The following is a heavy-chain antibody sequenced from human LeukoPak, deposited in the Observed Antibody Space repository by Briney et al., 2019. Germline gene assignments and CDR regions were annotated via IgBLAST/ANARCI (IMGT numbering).Heavy chain of an antibody. V-gene: IGHV4-34*01. D-gene: IGHD5-18*01. J-gene: IGHJ4*02. CDR1: GGSFSGYY. Sequence: SETLSLTCAVYGGSFSGYYWSWIRQPPGKGLEWIGEINHSGSTNYNPSLKSRVTISVDTSKNQFSLKLSSVTAADTAVYYCAAGYSYGYVVDYWGQGTLVTVSS. CDR2: INHSGST. CDR3: AAGYSYGYVVDY.